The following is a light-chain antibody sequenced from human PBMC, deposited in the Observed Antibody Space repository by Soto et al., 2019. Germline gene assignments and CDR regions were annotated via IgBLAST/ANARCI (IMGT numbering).Light chain of an antibody. CDR2: DAS. V-gene: IGKV3-11*01. J-gene: IGKJ4*01. CDR3: QQRSNWPPLT. Sequence: EIVLAQSPGTLSLSPGERVTRCCRASQSVSSSYLAWYQQKPGQAPRLLIYDASNRATGILARFSGSGSGTDFTLTISSLEPEDFAVYYCQQRSNWPPLTFGGGTKVDI. CDR1: QSVSSSY.